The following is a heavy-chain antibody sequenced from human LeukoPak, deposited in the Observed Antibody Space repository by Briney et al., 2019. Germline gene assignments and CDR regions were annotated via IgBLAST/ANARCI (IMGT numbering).Heavy chain of an antibody. CDR2: IYSGGNT. CDR1: GFSVSSNY. Sequence: GGSLRLSCAASGFSVSSNYMSWVRQAPGKGLEWVSVIYSGGNTYYADSVKGRFTISRDNPKNTLYLQMNSLTVEDTAVYYCARSQSSSLIDYWGQGTLVTVSS. CDR3: ARSQSSSLIDY. J-gene: IGHJ4*02. D-gene: IGHD6-13*01. V-gene: IGHV3-66*01.